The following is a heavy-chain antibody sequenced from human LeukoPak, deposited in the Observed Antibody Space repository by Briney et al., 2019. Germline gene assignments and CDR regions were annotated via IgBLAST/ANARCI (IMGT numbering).Heavy chain of an antibody. CDR3: ARDALTGYEHFDY. V-gene: IGHV1-2*02. CDR1: GYTFTGYY. CDR2: INPNNGGT. D-gene: IGHD5-12*01. J-gene: IGHJ4*02. Sequence: ASVKVSCKASGYTFTGYYIHWVRQAPGQGLEWMGWINPNNGGTNYAQKFQGRVTMTRDTSISTGYMELSRLRSDDTAVYYCARDALTGYEHFDYWGQGTLVTVSS.